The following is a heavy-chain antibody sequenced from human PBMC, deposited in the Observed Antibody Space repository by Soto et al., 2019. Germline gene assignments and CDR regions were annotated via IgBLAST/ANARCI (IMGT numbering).Heavy chain of an antibody. CDR3: ARAGVDCSSTSCYFRAVDYGMDV. J-gene: IGHJ6*02. CDR1: GYTFTGYY. V-gene: IGHV1-2*02. CDR2: INPNSGGT. Sequence: ASVKVSCKASGYTFTGYYMHWVRQAPGQGLEWMGWINPNSGGTNYAQKFQGRVTMTRDTSISTAYMELSRLRSDDTAVYYCARAGVDCSSTSCYFRAVDYGMDVWGQGTTVTVSS. D-gene: IGHD2-2*01.